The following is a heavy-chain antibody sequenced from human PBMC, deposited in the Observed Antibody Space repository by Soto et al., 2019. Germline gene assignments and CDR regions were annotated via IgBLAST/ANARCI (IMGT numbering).Heavy chain of an antibody. CDR2: ISYDGSNK. CDR3: ARDREPSSSFDY. CDR1: VFTFSSYA. J-gene: IGHJ4*02. Sequence: SGGSLRLSCAASVFTFSSYAMHGVRQAPGKGLEWVAVISYDGSNKYYADSVKGRFTISRDNSKNTLYLQMNSLRAEDTAVYYCARDREPSSSFDYWGQGTLVTVSS. V-gene: IGHV3-30-3*01. D-gene: IGHD6-13*01.